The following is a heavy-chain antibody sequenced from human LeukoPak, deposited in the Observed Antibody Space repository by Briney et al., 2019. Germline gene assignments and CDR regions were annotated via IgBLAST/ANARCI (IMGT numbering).Heavy chain of an antibody. D-gene: IGHD3-10*01. Sequence: PSETLSLTCTVSGGSISSSSYYWGWIRQPPGKGLEWIGSIYYSGSTYYNPSLKSRVTISVDTSKNQFSLKLSSVTAADTAVYYCARLLLWFGELSPDYMDVWGKGTTVTISS. CDR3: ARLLLWFGELSPDYMDV. CDR2: IYYSGST. CDR1: GGSISSSSYY. V-gene: IGHV4-39*01. J-gene: IGHJ6*03.